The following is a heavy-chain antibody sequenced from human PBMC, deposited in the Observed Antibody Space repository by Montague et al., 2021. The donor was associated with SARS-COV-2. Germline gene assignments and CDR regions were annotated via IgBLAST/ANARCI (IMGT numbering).Heavy chain of an antibody. V-gene: IGHV6-1*01. D-gene: IGHD1-1*01. CDR1: GDSVSSNSAA. Sequence: CAISGDSVSSNSAAWNWIRQSPSRGLEWLGRTYYRSKWYNDYAVSVKSRITINPDTSKNQFSLQLNSVTPEDTAVYYCARDVRGLRLEWNYYYYYMDVWGKGTTVTVSS. J-gene: IGHJ6*03. CDR3: ARDVRGLRLEWNYYYYYMDV. CDR2: TYYRSKWYN.